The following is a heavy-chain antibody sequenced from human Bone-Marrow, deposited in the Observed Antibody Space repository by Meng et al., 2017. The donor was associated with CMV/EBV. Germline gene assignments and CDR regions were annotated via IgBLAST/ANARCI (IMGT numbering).Heavy chain of an antibody. D-gene: IGHD6-19*01. CDR1: GGTFSSYT. Sequence: SVKVSCKASGGTFSSYTISWVRQAPGQGLEWMGRIIPILGIANYAQKFQGRVTITADKSTSTAYMELSSLRSEDTAVYYCARDHSSGWRGFPDYGMDVWGQGTTVTVPS. CDR2: IIPILGIA. CDR3: ARDHSSGWRGFPDYGMDV. V-gene: IGHV1-69*04. J-gene: IGHJ6*02.